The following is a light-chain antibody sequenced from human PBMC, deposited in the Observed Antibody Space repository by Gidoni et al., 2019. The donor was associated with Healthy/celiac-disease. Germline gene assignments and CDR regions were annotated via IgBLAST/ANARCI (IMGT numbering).Light chain of an antibody. CDR3: QQSYSTLSVT. Sequence: DIQMTQSPSSLSASVGDLVTITCRASQSISSNLNWYQQKPGKAPKLLIYAASSLQSGVPSMFSGSGSGTDFILTISSLQPEDVATYYCQQSYSTLSVTFGQGTKVEIK. V-gene: IGKV1-39*01. J-gene: IGKJ1*01. CDR1: QSISSN. CDR2: AAS.